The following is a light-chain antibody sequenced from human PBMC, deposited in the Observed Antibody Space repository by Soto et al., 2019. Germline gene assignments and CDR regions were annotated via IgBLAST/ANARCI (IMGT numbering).Light chain of an antibody. V-gene: IGKV1-5*01. CDR1: ESVGTW. CDR2: DAS. J-gene: IGKJ1*01. Sequence: DIQMTQSPSTLSASVGDRVTITCRASESVGTWLAWYQQTPGNPPTLLIYDASNLESGVPSRFSGSGSGAEFPLTISSLQPEDFATYVCQQYNGYWTFGQGTKVDIK. CDR3: QQYNGYWT.